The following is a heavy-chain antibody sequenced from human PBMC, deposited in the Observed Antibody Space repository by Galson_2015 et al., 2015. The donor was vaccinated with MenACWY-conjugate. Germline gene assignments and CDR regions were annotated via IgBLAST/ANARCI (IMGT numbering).Heavy chain of an antibody. CDR1: GFSVPDNC. V-gene: IGHV3-53*01. J-gene: IGHJ5*02. D-gene: IGHD2-8*01. CDR3: SRGYDWCSYFRA. Sequence: SLRLSCAVSGFSVPDNCLSWVRQAPGKGPEWIAMVDRVGATIYADSVRGRFTVSRDNFKNTVILQMNSPRAEDTAVYRCSRGYDWCSYFRAWGQGAQVTVSS. CDR2: VDRVGAT.